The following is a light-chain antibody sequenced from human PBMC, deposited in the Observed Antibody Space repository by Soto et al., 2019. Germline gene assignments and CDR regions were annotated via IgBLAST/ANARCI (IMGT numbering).Light chain of an antibody. CDR2: DAS. CDR3: QQRSNWPPYT. J-gene: IGKJ2*01. V-gene: IGKV3-11*01. CDR1: QSVSSY. Sequence: EIVLTQSPATLSLSPGERATLSCRASQSVSSYLAWYQQKPGQAPRLLIYDASNRATGIPARFSGSGSGTDFTLTISSLEPEDFAVYYCQQRSNWPPYTFGQGTKLDIQ.